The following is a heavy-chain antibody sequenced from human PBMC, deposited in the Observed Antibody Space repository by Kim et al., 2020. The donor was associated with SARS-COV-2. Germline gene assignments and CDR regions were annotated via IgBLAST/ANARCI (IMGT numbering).Heavy chain of an antibody. J-gene: IGHJ4*02. CDR1: GYTLTELS. Sequence: ASVKVSCKVSGYTLTELSMHWVRQAPGKGLEWMGGFDPEYGETIYAQKFQGRVTMTEDTSTDTAYMELSSLRSEDTAVYYCATSYAIVGATAPDYWGQGTLVTVSS. V-gene: IGHV1-24*01. CDR3: ATSYAIVGATAPDY. D-gene: IGHD1-26*01. CDR2: FDPEYGET.